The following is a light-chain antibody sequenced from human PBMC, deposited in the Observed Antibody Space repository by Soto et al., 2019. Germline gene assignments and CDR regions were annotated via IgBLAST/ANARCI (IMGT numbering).Light chain of an antibody. J-gene: IGKJ5*01. CDR3: QQRSNWPPIT. CDR1: QSVSSY. Sequence: EIVLTQSPVTLSLSPGEIATLSCGASQSVSSYLAWYQQKPGQAPRLLIYDASNRATGIPARFSGGGSGTDFTLTIDNLEPEDFAIYYCQQRSNWPPITFGQGTRLEIK. CDR2: DAS. V-gene: IGKV3-11*01.